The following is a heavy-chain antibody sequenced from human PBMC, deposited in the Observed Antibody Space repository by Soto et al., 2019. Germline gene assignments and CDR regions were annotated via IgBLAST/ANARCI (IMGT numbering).Heavy chain of an antibody. J-gene: IGHJ4*02. CDR1: GFTVSSNY. V-gene: IGHV3-53*01. CDR3: ARTYSGSSRGPFDY. Sequence: GGSLRLSCAASGFTVSSNYMSWVRQAPGKGLEWVSVIYSGGSTYYADSVKGRFTISRDNSKNTLYLQMNSLRAEDTAVYYCARTYSGSSRGPFDYWGEGTMVTVYS. CDR2: IYSGGST. D-gene: IGHD6-6*01.